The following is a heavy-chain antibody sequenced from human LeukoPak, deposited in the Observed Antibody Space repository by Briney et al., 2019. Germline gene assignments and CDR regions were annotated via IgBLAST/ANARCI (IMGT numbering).Heavy chain of an antibody. D-gene: IGHD3-10*01. CDR2: LIWNGGST. V-gene: IGHV3-20*04. Sequence: GGSLRLSCAASGITFDDYGMSLVGPAPGKGLELVTGLIWNGGSTGYADSVKGRCTISRDNAKNSLYLQMNSLRAEDTALYYCARVGYYGSGSFNGPTDYWGQGTLVTVSS. CDR1: GITFDDYG. CDR3: ARVGYYGSGSFNGPTDY. J-gene: IGHJ4*02.